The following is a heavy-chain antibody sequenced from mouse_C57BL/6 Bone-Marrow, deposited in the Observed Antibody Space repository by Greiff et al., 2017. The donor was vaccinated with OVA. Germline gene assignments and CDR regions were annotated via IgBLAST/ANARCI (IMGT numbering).Heavy chain of an antibody. CDR2: IDPSDSYT. V-gene: IGHV1-69*01. Sequence: QVQLQQPGAELVMPGASVKLSCKASGYTFTSYWMHWVKQRPGQGLEWIGEIDPSDSYTNYNQKFKGKSTLTVDKSSSTAYMQLSSLTSEDSAVYYCARRGSSYLDVWGTGTTVTVSS. J-gene: IGHJ1*03. CDR1: GYTFTSYW. CDR3: ARRGSSYLDV. D-gene: IGHD1-1*01.